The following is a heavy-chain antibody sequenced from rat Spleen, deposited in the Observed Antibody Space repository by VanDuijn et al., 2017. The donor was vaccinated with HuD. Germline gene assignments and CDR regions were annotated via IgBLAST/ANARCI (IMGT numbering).Heavy chain of an antibody. CDR3: ASQYYYDGYYRDY. CDR1: GFPLSRHG. V-gene: IGHV2S61*01. CDR2: IWGDGNT. J-gene: IGHJ2*01. D-gene: IGHD1-12*03. Sequence: QVHLKDSGPGRVQPSQPLSLTCTVSGFPLSRHGVIWVRQPPGKGLEWMGVIWGDGNTNYKSALKSRLSISRETSKSQVFLKMNNLQTEDTAMYFCASQYYYDGYYRDYWGQGVMVTVSS.